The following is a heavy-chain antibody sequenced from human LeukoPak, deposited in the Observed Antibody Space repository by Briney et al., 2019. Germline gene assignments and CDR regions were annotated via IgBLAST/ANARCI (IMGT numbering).Heavy chain of an antibody. Sequence: SETLSLTCTVSGGSISSYYWSWIRQPPGKGLEWIGYIYYSGSTNYNPSLKSRFTISVDTSKNQFSLKLSSVTAADTAVYYCARGAFSSSWYRGGLDYWGQGTLVTVSS. CDR2: IYYSGST. V-gene: IGHV4-59*01. CDR3: ARGAFSSSWYRGGLDY. D-gene: IGHD6-13*01. J-gene: IGHJ4*02. CDR1: GGSISSYY.